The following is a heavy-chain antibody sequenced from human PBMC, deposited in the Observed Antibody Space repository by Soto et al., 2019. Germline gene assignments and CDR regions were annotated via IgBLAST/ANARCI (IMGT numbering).Heavy chain of an antibody. CDR3: ARGAYNWNDYGYFDL. CDR1: GGSISSGDYY. Sequence: QVQLQESGPGLVKPSQTLSLTCTVSGGSISSGDYYWSWIRQPPGKGLEWIGYIYYSGSTYYNPSLKSRVTISVDTSKNQFALKLSSVTAADTAVYYCARGAYNWNDYGYFDLWGRGTLVTVSS. CDR2: IYYSGST. J-gene: IGHJ2*01. D-gene: IGHD1-20*01. V-gene: IGHV4-30-4*01.